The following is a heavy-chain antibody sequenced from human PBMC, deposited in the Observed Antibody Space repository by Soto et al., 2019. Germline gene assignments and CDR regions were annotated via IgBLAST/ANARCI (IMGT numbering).Heavy chain of an antibody. D-gene: IGHD1-1*01. CDR3: AIKVYTSNWRSYFDT. J-gene: IGHJ5*02. V-gene: IGHV4-4*02. Sequence: LEILSLTCTVSGGSINDNSWWAWVRQTPGKGLEYIGDTWHSGSSTYNPSLKSRDTISVDSSKNQFSLKLTSVTAADTAVYFCAIKVYTSNWRSYFDTWGPGTPVTVSS. CDR2: TWHSGSS. CDR1: GGSINDNSW.